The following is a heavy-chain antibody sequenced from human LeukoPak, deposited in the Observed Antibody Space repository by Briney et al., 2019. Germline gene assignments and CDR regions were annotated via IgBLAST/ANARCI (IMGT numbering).Heavy chain of an antibody. CDR1: GFTFSSYG. Sequence: GGSLRLSCAASGFTFSSYGMHWVRQAPGKGLEWVPVISYDGSNKYYADPVKGRFAISRDNSKNTLYLQMNSLRAEDTAVYYCAKDGYYYDSSGYENAFDIWGQGTMVTVSS. D-gene: IGHD3-22*01. V-gene: IGHV3-30*18. J-gene: IGHJ3*02. CDR3: AKDGYYYDSSGYENAFDI. CDR2: ISYDGSNK.